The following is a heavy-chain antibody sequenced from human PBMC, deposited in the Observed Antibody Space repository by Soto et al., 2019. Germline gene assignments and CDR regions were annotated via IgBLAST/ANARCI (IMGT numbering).Heavy chain of an antibody. CDR1: GFTFSSCA. Sequence: GGSLRFSCAASGFTFSSCAMSWVRQAPGKGLEWVSAISGSGGSTYYADSVKGRFTISRDNSKNTLYLQMNSLRAEDTAVYYCAKDQQWLVGYGMDVWGQGTTVTVSS. D-gene: IGHD6-19*01. J-gene: IGHJ6*02. V-gene: IGHV3-23*01. CDR3: AKDQQWLVGYGMDV. CDR2: ISGSGGST.